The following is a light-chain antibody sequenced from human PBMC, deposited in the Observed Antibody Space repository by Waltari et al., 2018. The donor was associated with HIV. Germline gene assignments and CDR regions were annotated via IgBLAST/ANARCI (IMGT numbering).Light chain of an antibody. J-gene: IGKJ3*01. Sequence: DIQLTQSPSFLSASVRDRVTITCRASHDIGTHLAWYQQRPGTAPKLLIYEASSLQSGVPSRFSGSGSGTEFTLTISSLQPEDFASYYCQQLNGDPFTFGPGTKVDIK. CDR2: EAS. CDR1: HDIGTH. CDR3: QQLNGDPFT. V-gene: IGKV1-9*01.